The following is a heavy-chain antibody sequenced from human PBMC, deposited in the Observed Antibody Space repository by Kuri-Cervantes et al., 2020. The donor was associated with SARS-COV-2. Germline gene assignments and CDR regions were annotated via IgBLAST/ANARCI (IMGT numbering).Heavy chain of an antibody. V-gene: IGHV3-74*01. CDR1: GFTFSSYW. CDR2: INSDGSST. J-gene: IGHJ3*02. Sequence: GESLKISCAASGFTFSSYWMSWVRQAPGKGLVWVSRINSDGSSTSYADSVKGRFTISRDNAKNTLYLQMNSLRAEDTAVYYCARVFFFQRGRAAFDIWGQGTMVTVSS. D-gene: IGHD6-25*01. CDR3: ARVFFFQRGRAAFDI.